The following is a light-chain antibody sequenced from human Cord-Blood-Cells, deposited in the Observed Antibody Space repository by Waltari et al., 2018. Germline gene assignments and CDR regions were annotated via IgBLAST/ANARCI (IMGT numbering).Light chain of an antibody. J-gene: IGKJ1*01. CDR1: QSVSSSY. CDR2: GAS. V-gene: IGKV3-20*01. CDR3: QQYGSSPQT. Sequence: EIVLTQSPGTLSLSPGERATLSCRASQSVSSSYLAWYQQKPGQAPRLLIYGASSRATGIPGRFSGSWSGTDFPLTISRLEPEDFAVYYCQQYGSSPQTFGQGTKVEIK.